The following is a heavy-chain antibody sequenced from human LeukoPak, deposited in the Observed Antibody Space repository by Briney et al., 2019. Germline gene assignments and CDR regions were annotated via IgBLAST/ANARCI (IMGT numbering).Heavy chain of an antibody. CDR1: GGTFTKYA. D-gene: IGHD5-18*01. CDR2: TIPIFGTA. CDR3: AGPVDTAMAYDY. Sequence: SVKVSCKASGGTFTKYAISWVRQAPGQGLEWMGGTIPIFGTANYAQKFQGRVTITADKSTSTAYMELSSLRSEDMAVYYCAGPVDTAMAYDYWGQGTLVTVSS. V-gene: IGHV1-69*06. J-gene: IGHJ4*02.